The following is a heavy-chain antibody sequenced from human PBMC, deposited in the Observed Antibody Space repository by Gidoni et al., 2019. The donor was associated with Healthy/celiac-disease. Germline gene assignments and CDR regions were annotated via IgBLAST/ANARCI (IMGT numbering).Heavy chain of an antibody. J-gene: IGHJ6*02. Sequence: EVQLVESGGGLVQPGGSLRLSCAASGFTVSSNYMSWVRQAPGKGLEWVSVIYSGGRTYYADSVKGRFTISRDNSKNTLYLQMNSLRAEDTAVYYCARGGAYYDFWSGYYTDYYYYYGMDVWGQGTTVTVSS. D-gene: IGHD3-3*01. CDR1: GFTVSSNY. CDR2: IYSGGRT. CDR3: ARGGAYYDFWSGYYTDYYYYYGMDV. V-gene: IGHV3-66*01.